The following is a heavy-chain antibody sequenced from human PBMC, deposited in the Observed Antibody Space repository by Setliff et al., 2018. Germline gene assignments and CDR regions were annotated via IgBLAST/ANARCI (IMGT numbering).Heavy chain of an antibody. CDR3: ARMSGFQYMDV. V-gene: IGHV4-59*08. Sequence: PSETLSLTCTVSGDSISDASIMAWIRQPPGKGLEFIGYVFYNGAVKYDPSLPSRVTMSVDTSKNHFSLKLSSVTAADTAVYYCARMSGFQYMDVWAKGPRSPSP. CDR1: GDSISDAS. J-gene: IGHJ6*03. D-gene: IGHD3-3*01. CDR2: VFYNGAV.